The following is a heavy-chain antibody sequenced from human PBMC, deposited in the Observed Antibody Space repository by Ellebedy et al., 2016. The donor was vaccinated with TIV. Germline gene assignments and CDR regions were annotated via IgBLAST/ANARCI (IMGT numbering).Heavy chain of an antibody. D-gene: IGHD4-11*01. J-gene: IGHJ4*02. Sequence: GESLKISCAASGFTVRSNSMSWVRQAPGKGLEWVSVIETGGNTYYADSVKGRFTISRDNSNNTLYLQMNSLRPEDTAVYYCARGGLVMTTVTTRPVDWWGQGTLVTVSS. V-gene: IGHV3-53*05. CDR1: GFTVRSNS. CDR2: IETGGNT. CDR3: ARGGLVMTTVTTRPVDW.